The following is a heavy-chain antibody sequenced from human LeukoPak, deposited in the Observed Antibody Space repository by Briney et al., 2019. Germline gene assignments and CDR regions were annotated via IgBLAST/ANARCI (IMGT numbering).Heavy chain of an antibody. CDR2: IYYRGST. CDR1: GGPLTSYY. J-gene: IGHJ2*01. Sequence: SETLSLTCAVSGGPLTSYYWSWIRQPPGKGLEWIGFIYYRGSTNYNPSLESRVTISVDTSKNQFSLKLSSVTAADTAVYYCARGYWYFDLWGRGTLVTVSS. CDR3: ARGYWYFDL. V-gene: IGHV4-59*01.